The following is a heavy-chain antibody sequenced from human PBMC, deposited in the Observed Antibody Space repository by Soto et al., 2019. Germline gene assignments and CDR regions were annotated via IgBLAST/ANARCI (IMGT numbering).Heavy chain of an antibody. CDR2: IYYSGST. D-gene: IGHD3-22*01. J-gene: IGHJ5*02. V-gene: IGHV4-61*01. CDR3: ARGLYGATYYYDSSGSDFDP. CDR1: GGSVSSGSYY. Sequence: PSETLSLTCTVSGGSVSSGSYYWSWIRQPPGKGLEWIGYIYYSGSTNYNPSLKSRVTISVDTSKNQFSLKLSSVTAADTAVYYCARGLYGATYYYDSSGSDFDPWGQGTLVTVSS.